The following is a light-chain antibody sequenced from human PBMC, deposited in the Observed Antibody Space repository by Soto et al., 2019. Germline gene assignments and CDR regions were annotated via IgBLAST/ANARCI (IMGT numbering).Light chain of an antibody. CDR3: QSYDSSLSLVV. CDR2: GNS. Sequence: QPVLTQPPSVSGAPGQRVTISCTGSSSNIGAGYDVHWYQQLPGTAPKLLIYGNSNRPSGVPDRFSGSKSGTSASLAITGLQAEDEADYYCQSYDSSLSLVVFGGGTKLTVL. V-gene: IGLV1-40*01. CDR1: SSNIGAGYD. J-gene: IGLJ2*01.